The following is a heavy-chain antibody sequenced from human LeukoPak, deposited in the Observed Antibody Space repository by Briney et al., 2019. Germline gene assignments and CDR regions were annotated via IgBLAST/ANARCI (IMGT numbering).Heavy chain of an antibody. CDR2: IYYSGNT. D-gene: IGHD5-12*01. Sequence: PSETLSLTCTVSGGSVRTSSYYWGWIRQPPGKGLEWIGTIYYSGNTYYNPSLKSRVTISVDTSRNQFSLRLSSVTAADTAVYYCARYHSGYDDYWGQGTLVTVSS. CDR1: GGSVRTSSYY. CDR3: ARYHSGYDDY. V-gene: IGHV4-39*07. J-gene: IGHJ4*02.